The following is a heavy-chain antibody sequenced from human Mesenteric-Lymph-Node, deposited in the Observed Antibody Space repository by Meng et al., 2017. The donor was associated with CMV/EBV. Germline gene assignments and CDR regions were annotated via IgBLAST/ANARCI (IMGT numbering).Heavy chain of an antibody. Sequence: SCAAFGFTCSDYYMSWIRQAPGKGLEWVSYISTSGNTIYYADSVKGRFTISMDNAKNSVYLQMNSLRAEDTALYYCARDSSSSWYQYWGQGTLVTVSS. D-gene: IGHD6-13*01. CDR3: ARDSSSSWYQY. CDR1: GFTCSDYY. V-gene: IGHV3-11*04. CDR2: ISTSGNTI. J-gene: IGHJ4*02.